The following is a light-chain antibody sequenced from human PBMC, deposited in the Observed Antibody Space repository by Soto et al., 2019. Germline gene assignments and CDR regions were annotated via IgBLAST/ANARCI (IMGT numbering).Light chain of an antibody. CDR3: LLSYGGGYVV. CDR1: TGAVTSGHY. V-gene: IGLV7-46*01. Sequence: QAVVTQEPSLTVSPGGTVTLTCGSSTGAVTSGHYPYWFQQKPGQAPRTLIYDTSYKHSWTPARFSGSHRGGKAALTLSGAQPEDEAEYYCLLSYGGGYVVFGGGTKVTVL. J-gene: IGLJ2*01. CDR2: DTS.